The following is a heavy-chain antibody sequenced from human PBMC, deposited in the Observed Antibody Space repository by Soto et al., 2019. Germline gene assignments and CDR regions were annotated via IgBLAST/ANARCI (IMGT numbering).Heavy chain of an antibody. CDR3: ANGLVPDY. CDR2: ISYDGSNK. CDR1: GFTFSSYG. V-gene: IGHV3-30*18. Sequence: QVQLVESGGGVVQPGRSLRLSCAASGFTFSSYGMHWVRQAPGKGLEWVAVISYDGSNKYYADSVKGRFTISRDNSKKTLYLQMNSLRAEDTAVYYCANGLVPDYWGQGTLVTVSS. D-gene: IGHD3-10*01. J-gene: IGHJ4*02.